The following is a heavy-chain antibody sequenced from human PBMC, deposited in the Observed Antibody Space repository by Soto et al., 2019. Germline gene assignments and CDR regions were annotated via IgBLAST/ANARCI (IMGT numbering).Heavy chain of an antibody. V-gene: IGHV4-30-2*01. D-gene: IGHD6-19*01. Sequence: QLQLQESGSGLVKPSQTLSLTCAVSGGSISSGGYSWSWIRQPPGKGLEWIGYIYHSGSTYYNPSLKSRVTISGYRSKNQFSLKLSSVTAADTAVYYCARAGGLGAVAADYWGQGTLVTVSS. CDR1: GGSISSGGYS. J-gene: IGHJ4*02. CDR2: IYHSGST. CDR3: ARAGGLGAVAADY.